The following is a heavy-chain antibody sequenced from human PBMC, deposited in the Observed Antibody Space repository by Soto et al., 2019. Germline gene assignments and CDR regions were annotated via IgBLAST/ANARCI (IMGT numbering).Heavy chain of an antibody. J-gene: IGHJ5*02. Sequence: QVQLVQSGAEVKKPGASVKVSCKASGYTFTSYYMHWVRQAPGQGLEWMGIINPSGGSTSYAQKFQGRVTMTRDTSTSTVYMELSSLRSDDTAVYYCAREEQQLVRGGGRFDPWGQGTLVTVSS. D-gene: IGHD6-13*01. CDR2: INPSGGST. V-gene: IGHV1-46*01. CDR1: GYTFTSYY. CDR3: AREEQQLVRGGGRFDP.